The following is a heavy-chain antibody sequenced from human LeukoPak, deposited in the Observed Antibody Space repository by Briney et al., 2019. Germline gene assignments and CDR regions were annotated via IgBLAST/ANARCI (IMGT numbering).Heavy chain of an antibody. Sequence: QSGGSLRLSCAASGFTFSSYAMSWVRQAPGKGLEWVSAISGSGGSTYYADSVKGRFTISRDNSKNTLYLQVNSLRAEDTAVYYCAKDLDYGGNWFDPWGQGTLVTVSS. J-gene: IGHJ5*02. CDR2: ISGSGGST. D-gene: IGHD4-23*01. CDR3: AKDLDYGGNWFDP. CDR1: GFTFSSYA. V-gene: IGHV3-23*01.